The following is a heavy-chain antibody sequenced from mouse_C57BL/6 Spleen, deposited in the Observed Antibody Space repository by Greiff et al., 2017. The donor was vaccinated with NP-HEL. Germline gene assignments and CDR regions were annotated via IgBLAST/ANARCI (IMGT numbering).Heavy chain of an antibody. D-gene: IGHD2-5*01. Sequence: DVMLVESGGGLVQSGRSLRLSCATSGFTFSDFYMEWVRQAPGKGLEWIAASRNKANDYTTEYSASVKGRFIVSRDTSQSILYLQMNALRAEDTAIYYCARDSNSYGYYAMDYWGQGTSVTVSS. CDR3: ARDSNSYGYYAMDY. V-gene: IGHV7-1*01. CDR1: GFTFSDFY. J-gene: IGHJ4*01. CDR2: SRNKANDYTT.